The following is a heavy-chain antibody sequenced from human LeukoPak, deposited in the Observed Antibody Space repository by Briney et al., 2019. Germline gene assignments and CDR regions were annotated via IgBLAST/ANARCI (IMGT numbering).Heavy chain of an antibody. V-gene: IGHV3-74*01. CDR3: AREWSGSYYSRSFDY. J-gene: IGHJ4*02. CDR2: INSDGSST. CDR1: GFTFSSYW. D-gene: IGHD1-26*01. Sequence: PGGSLRLSCAASGFTFSSYWMHWVRQAPGKGLVWVSRINSDGSSTSYADSVKGRFTISGDNAKNTLYLQMNSLRAEDTAVYYCAREWSGSYYSRSFDYWGQGTLVTVSS.